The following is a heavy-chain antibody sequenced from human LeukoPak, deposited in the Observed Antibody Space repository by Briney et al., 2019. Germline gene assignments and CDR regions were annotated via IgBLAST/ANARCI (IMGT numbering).Heavy chain of an antibody. CDR1: GFTFSSYA. CDR3: AKDCSGDRCYSNYFDY. CDR2: ISGSGGST. J-gene: IGHJ4*02. V-gene: IGHV3-23*01. D-gene: IGHD2-15*01. Sequence: GGSLRLSCAASGFTFSSYAMSWARQAPGKGLEWVSAISGSGGSTYYADSVKGRFTISRDNSKNTLYLQMNSLRAEDTAVYYCAKDCSGDRCYSNYFDYWGQGTLVTVSS.